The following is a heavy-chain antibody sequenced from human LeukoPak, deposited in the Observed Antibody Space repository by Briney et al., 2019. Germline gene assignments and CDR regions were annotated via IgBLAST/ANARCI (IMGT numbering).Heavy chain of an antibody. J-gene: IGHJ3*02. CDR2: INHSGST. CDR1: GGSFSGYY. V-gene: IGHV4-34*01. CDR3: ARGYDAFDI. Sequence: SETLSLTCAVYGGSFSGYYWSWIRPPPGKGLEWIGEINHSGSTKYNPSLKSRLTISVDTSKNQFSLKQSSVPAADTAVYYCARGYDAFDIWGQGTMVTVSS.